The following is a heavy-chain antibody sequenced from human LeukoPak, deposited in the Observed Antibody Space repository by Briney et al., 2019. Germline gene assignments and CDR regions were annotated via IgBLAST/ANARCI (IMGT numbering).Heavy chain of an antibody. J-gene: IGHJ3*02. CDR2: ISLTGRT. CDR3: ARSGVFTGYDAFDI. Sequence: SETLSLTCGVSGGSISSTNWWSWVRQPPGQGLEWIGEISLTGRTNYNPSLNGRVTMSLDESSNQLSLKLTSVTAADTAVYYCARSGVFTGYDAFDIWGQGTRVTVSS. V-gene: IGHV4-4*02. D-gene: IGHD6-13*01. CDR1: GGSISSTNW.